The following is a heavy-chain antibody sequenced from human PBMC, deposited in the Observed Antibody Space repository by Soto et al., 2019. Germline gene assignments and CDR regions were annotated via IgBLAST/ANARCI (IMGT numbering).Heavy chain of an antibody. CDR3: ASERSGHQVADAFDI. CDR1: GGTFSSYT. CDR2: IIPILGIA. J-gene: IGHJ3*02. V-gene: IGHV1-69*02. D-gene: IGHD2-15*01. Sequence: QVQLVQSGAEVKKPGSSVKVSCKASGGTFSSYTISWVRQAPGQGLEWMGRIIPILGIANYAQKFQGRVTITADKSTSKAYMELSSLRSEDTAVYYWASERSGHQVADAFDIWGQGTMVTVSS.